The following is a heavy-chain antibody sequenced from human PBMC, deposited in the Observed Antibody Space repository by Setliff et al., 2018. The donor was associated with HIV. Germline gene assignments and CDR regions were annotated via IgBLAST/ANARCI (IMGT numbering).Heavy chain of an antibody. CDR1: GDSISRRIYY. D-gene: IGHD2-2*01. J-gene: IGHJ4*02. CDR2: FYYSGSS. CDR3: AKLLPAADMAREIDS. Sequence: SETLSLTCTVSGDSISRRIYYWGWIRQPPGKGLEWIGNFYYSGSSHYNTSLKSRVTISVDTSKNQFSLKLISVSAADTAVYYCAKLLPAADMAREIDSWGQGTLVTVSS. V-gene: IGHV4-39*01.